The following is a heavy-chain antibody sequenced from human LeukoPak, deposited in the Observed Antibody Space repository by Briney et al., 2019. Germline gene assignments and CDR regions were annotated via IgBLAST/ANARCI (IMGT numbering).Heavy chain of an antibody. D-gene: IGHD2-2*01. CDR2: MSPNSGNT. CDR3: VRGAGSCSSTSCSLGY. Sequence: ASVKVSRKAAGYTFTSYAINWVRQATGQGLEWMGWMSPNSGNTGYAQRLQGRVTITRNNSISTAYMELSSLRSEDTAVYYCVRGAGSCSSTSCSLGYWGQGTLVTVSS. V-gene: IGHV1-8*03. J-gene: IGHJ4*02. CDR1: GYTFTSYA.